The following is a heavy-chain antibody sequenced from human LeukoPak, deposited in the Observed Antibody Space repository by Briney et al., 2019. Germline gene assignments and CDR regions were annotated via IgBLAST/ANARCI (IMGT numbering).Heavy chain of an antibody. J-gene: IGHJ5*02. CDR2: IYYSGST. Sequence: SQTLSLTCTVSGGSISSGDYYWSWIRQPPGKGLEWIGYIYYSGSTYYNPSLKSRVTISVDTSKNQFSLKLSSVTAADTAVYYCARDQPPSGSYRAPSGGFDPWGQGTLVTVSS. CDR3: ARDQPPSGSYRAPSGGFDP. D-gene: IGHD3-10*01. CDR1: GGSISSGDYY. V-gene: IGHV4-30-4*01.